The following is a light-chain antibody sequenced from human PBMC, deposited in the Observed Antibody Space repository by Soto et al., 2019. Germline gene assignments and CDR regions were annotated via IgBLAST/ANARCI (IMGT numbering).Light chain of an antibody. CDR3: QQYGSSLTWT. CDR1: QSVSSRY. Sequence: EIVFTQSPGTLYLSPGERATLSCRASQSVSSRYLAWYQQKPGQAPRLFIYGASSGANGIPGRFSGSGSWTDLTLTISRLEPQDFSLYYCQQYGSSLTWTFGQGTKVDIK. CDR2: GAS. V-gene: IGKV3-20*01. J-gene: IGKJ1*01.